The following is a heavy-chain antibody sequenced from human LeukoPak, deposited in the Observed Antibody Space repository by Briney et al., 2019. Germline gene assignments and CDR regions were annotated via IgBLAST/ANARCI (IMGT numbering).Heavy chain of an antibody. CDR1: GASISSGGYY. CDR2: IYYSGST. J-gene: IGHJ4*02. D-gene: IGHD6-19*01. CDR3: VRSPGRKVAVAASLFES. V-gene: IGHV4-31*03. Sequence: ASETLSLTCTVSGASISSGGYYWTWIRQHPEKGLEWIGYIYYSGSTHYNPSLESRVSILVDTSKNQFSLELNSVTAADTAVYYCVRSPGRKVAVAASLFESWGQGALVTVSS.